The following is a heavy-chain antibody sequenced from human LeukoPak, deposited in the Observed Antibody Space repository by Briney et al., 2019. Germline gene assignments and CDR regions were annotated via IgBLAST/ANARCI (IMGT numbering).Heavy chain of an antibody. D-gene: IGHD1-26*01. CDR2: INHSGST. CDR3: ARGVAQYSGSYKGLYYFDY. Sequence: SETLSLTCAVYGGSFSGYYWSWIRQPPGKGLEWIGEINHSGSTNYNPSLKSRVTISVDTSKNQFSLKLSSVTAADTAVYYCARGVAQYSGSYKGLYYFDYWGQGTLVTVSS. J-gene: IGHJ4*02. V-gene: IGHV4-34*01. CDR1: GGSFSGYY.